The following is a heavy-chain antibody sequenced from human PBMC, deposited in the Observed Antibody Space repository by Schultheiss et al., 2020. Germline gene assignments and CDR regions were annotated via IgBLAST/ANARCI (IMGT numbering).Heavy chain of an antibody. D-gene: IGHD3-22*01. V-gene: IGHV4-39*01. Sequence: SETLSLTCTVSGGSISSSSYYWGWIRQPPGKGLEWIGSIHYRGSTYYNLSLKSRVTISVDTSKNQFSLKLSSVTAAATAVYYCARRPTYYFDSSDYSHFDDWGQGTLVTVSS. CDR3: ARRPTYYFDSSDYSHFDD. CDR1: GGSISSSSYY. J-gene: IGHJ4*02. CDR2: IHYRGST.